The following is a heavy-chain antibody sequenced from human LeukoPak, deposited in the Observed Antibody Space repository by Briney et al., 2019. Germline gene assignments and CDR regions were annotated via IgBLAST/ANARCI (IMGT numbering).Heavy chain of an antibody. CDR1: GFTFSSYA. D-gene: IGHD2-21*02. V-gene: IGHV3-23*01. CDR3: AKRDRPCSGDSSAPYCFDY. Sequence: GGSLRFSCAASGFTFSSYAMSWVRQAPGKGLEWVSSISSSGANTYYADSVKGRFTIPRENTKNTLYLKMNSLRVENTAVYYCAKRDRPCSGDSSAPYCFDYWGQGTLVTVSS. CDR2: ISSSGANT. J-gene: IGHJ4*02.